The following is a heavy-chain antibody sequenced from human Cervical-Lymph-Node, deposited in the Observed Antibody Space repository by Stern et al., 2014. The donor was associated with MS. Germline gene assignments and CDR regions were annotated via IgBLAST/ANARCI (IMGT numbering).Heavy chain of an antibody. D-gene: IGHD2-2*01. Sequence: QLQLQESGPGLVRPSGTLSLTCAVSGDSISNDNWWSWVRQPPGKGLEWIGEVYHTGSAKYDPSLKSRVTISVDKSKNQFSLRLTSMTAADTAVYYCARDQGFQLMNSWGQGTLVIVSS. CDR2: VYHTGSA. CDR3: ARDQGFQLMNS. V-gene: IGHV4-4*02. CDR1: GDSISNDNW. J-gene: IGHJ4*02.